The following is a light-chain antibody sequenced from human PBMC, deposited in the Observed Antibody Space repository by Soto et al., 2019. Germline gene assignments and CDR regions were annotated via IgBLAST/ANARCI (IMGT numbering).Light chain of an antibody. J-gene: IGKJ4*01. CDR3: QQYYSYPLLT. Sequence: AIRMTQSPSSLSASTGDRVTITCRASQGISSYLAWYQQKPGKAPKLLIYAASTFQSGVPSRFSGSGSGTDFTLTISCLQSEDFATYYCQQYYSYPLLTFGGGTKVEIK. V-gene: IGKV1-8*01. CDR2: AAS. CDR1: QGISSY.